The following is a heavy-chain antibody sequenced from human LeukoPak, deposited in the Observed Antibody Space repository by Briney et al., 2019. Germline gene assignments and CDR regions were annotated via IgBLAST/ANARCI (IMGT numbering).Heavy chain of an antibody. J-gene: IGHJ4*02. Sequence: SQTLSLTCTVSGYSISSGYYWGWIRQPPGKGLEWIGSFYHSGSTYYNPSLKSRVTISVDTSKNQFSLKLSSVTAADTAVYYCARENDYGDYWGQGTLVTVSS. CDR1: GYSISSGYY. V-gene: IGHV4-38-2*02. CDR2: FYHSGST. CDR3: ARENDYGDY. D-gene: IGHD4-17*01.